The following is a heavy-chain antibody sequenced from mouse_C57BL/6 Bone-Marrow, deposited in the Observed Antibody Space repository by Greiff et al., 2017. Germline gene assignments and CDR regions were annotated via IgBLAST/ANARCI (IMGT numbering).Heavy chain of an antibody. CDR2: IDPEYGET. CDR1: GFNLKDYY. V-gene: IGHV14-2*01. D-gene: IGHD1-1*01. J-gene: IGHJ3*01. Sequence: QLQQSGAELVKPGASVKLSCPASGFNLKDYYMHWVKQRTEQGLEWIGRIDPEYGETKYAPKFQGKATITADTSSNTAYRQLSGQTSEDTAVYYGASATGAWFAYWGQGTLVTVSA. CDR3: ASATGAWFAY.